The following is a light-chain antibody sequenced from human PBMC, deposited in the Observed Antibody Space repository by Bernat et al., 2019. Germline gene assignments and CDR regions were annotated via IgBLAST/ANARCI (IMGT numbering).Light chain of an antibody. CDR1: RLGNKY. V-gene: IGLV3-1*01. CDR2: QDN. J-gene: IGLJ2*01. Sequence: SYDLTQPPSVSVSPGQTASISCTAERLGNKYTCWYQQKPGQTPVVVIYQDNKRPSGIPERFSGSKSGNTATLTISGTQAMDEADYYCQAWDSSIGVFGGGTKLTVL. CDR3: QAWDSSIGV.